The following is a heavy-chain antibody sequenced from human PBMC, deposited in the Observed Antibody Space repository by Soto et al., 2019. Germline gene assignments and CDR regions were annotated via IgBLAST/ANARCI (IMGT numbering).Heavy chain of an antibody. CDR1: GGSISSSSYF. J-gene: IGHJ4*02. CDR2: IYYSGST. V-gene: IGHV4-39*01. D-gene: IGHD1-1*01. Sequence: QLQLQESGPGLVKPSETLSLTCTVSGGSISSSSYFWDSIRQPPGKGLEWIGSIYYSGSTYYNPSLKSRVTISVDTSKNQFTLKLSSVTAADTAVYYCARHDWNGVDYWGQGTLVTVSS. CDR3: ARHDWNGVDY.